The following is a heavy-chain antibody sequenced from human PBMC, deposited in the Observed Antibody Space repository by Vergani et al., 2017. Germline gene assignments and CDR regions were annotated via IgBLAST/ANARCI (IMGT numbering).Heavy chain of an antibody. CDR3: ARGVLDSKYRHNWFGP. D-gene: IGHD3/OR15-3a*01. V-gene: IGHV1-8*01. CDR1: GYNFTSFD. Sequence: QEQLVQSGAEVRKPGASVQVSCKASGYNFTSFDINWVRLATGQGLEWMGCMNPKSGNTAYAAKFQGRITMTRDSSTDTAYMEMKSLRSEDTAIYFCARGVLDSKYRHNWFGPWGQGTVVTVSS. J-gene: IGHJ5*02. CDR2: MNPKSGNT.